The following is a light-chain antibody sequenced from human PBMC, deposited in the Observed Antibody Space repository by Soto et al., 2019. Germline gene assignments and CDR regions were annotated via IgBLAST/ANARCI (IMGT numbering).Light chain of an antibody. Sequence: EIVLTQSPATLSLSPGERATLSCRASQSVSSYLAWYQQKPGQAPRLLIYDASNRATGIPARFSGSGSGTDFTLTISNLEPEDFAVYYCQQRSNWLMYTFGQGSKLEIK. V-gene: IGKV3-11*01. CDR1: QSVSSY. J-gene: IGKJ2*01. CDR2: DAS. CDR3: QQRSNWLMYT.